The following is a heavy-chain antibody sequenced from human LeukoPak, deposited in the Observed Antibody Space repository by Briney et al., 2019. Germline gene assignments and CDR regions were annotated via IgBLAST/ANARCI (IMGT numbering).Heavy chain of an antibody. CDR3: ARGKENSSSWTAGLVDY. Sequence: PSETLSLTCTVSGGSVNSYYWNWIRQPPGKGLEWIGYIYYSGNTNYNPSLKSRVTISVDTSKDQFSLKLNSVTAADTAVYYCARGKENSSSWTAGLVDYWGQGALVTVSA. V-gene: IGHV4-59*02. CDR2: IYYSGNT. D-gene: IGHD6-13*01. CDR1: GGSVNSYY. J-gene: IGHJ4*02.